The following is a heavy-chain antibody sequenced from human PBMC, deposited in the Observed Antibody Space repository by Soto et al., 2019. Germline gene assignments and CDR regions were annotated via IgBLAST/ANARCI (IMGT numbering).Heavy chain of an antibody. D-gene: IGHD2-15*01. V-gene: IGHV1-18*01. J-gene: IGHJ4*02. CDR1: GYTFTSYG. Sequence: ASVKVSCKASGYTFTSYGISWVRQAPGQGLEWMGWISAYNGNTNYAQKLQGRVTMTTDTSTSTAYMELRSLRSDDTAVYYCARAPPIVVVVAAFDYWGQGTLVTVS. CDR2: ISAYNGNT. CDR3: ARAPPIVVVVAAFDY.